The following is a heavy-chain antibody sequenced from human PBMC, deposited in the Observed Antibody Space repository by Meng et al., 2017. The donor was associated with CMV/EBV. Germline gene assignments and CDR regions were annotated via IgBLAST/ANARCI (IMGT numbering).Heavy chain of an antibody. CDR3: ARDRIQSYFDY. CDR1: GFTFSSYA. V-gene: IGHV3-30-3*01. J-gene: IGHJ4*02. CDR2: ISYDGSNK. Sequence: SCAASGFTFSSYATHWVRQAPGKGLEWVAVISYDGSNKYYADSVKGRFTISRDNSKNTLYLQMNSLRAEDTAVYYCARDRIQSYFDYWGQGTLVTVSS. D-gene: IGHD5-18*01.